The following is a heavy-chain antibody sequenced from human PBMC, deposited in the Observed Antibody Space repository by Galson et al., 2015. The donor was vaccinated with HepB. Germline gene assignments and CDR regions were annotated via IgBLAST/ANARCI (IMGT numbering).Heavy chain of an antibody. CDR2: ISGSGGST. CDR3: AKGIIAAAGRSNWFDP. J-gene: IGHJ5*02. D-gene: IGHD6-13*01. CDR1: GFTFSSYA. V-gene: IGHV3-23*01. Sequence: SLRLSCAASGFTFSSYAMSWVRQAPGKGLEWVSAISGSGGSTYYADSVKGRFTISGDNSKNTLYLQMNSLRAEDTAVYYCAKGIIAAAGRSNWFDPWGQGTLVTVSS.